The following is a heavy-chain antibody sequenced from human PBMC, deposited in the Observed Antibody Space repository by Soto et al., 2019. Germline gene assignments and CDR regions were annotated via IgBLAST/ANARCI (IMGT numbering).Heavy chain of an antibody. J-gene: IGHJ4*02. V-gene: IGHV4-59*01. D-gene: IGHD6-6*01. Sequence: SETLSLTCTVSGGSISSYYWSWIRQPPGKGLEWIGYIYYSGSTNYNPSLKSRVTISVDTSKNQFSLKLSSVTAADTAVYYCAMSIAAPPLDFDYWGQGTLVTVSS. CDR2: IYYSGST. CDR1: GGSISSYY. CDR3: AMSIAAPPLDFDY.